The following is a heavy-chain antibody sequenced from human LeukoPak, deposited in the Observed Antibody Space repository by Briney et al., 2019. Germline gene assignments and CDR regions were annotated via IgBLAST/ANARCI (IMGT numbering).Heavy chain of an antibody. J-gene: IGHJ6*02. CDR1: GGTFSSYA. V-gene: IGHV1-69*04. CDR2: IIPILGIA. Sequence: ASVKVSCKASGGTFSSYAISWVRQAPGQGLEWMGRIIPILGIANYAQKFQGRVTITADKSTSTAYMELSSLRSEDTAVYYCASDPLHNYHYYGMDVWGQGTTVTVSS. D-gene: IGHD3-10*01. CDR3: ASDPLHNYHYYGMDV.